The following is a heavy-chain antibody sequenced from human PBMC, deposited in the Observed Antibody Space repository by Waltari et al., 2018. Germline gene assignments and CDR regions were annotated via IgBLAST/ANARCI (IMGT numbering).Heavy chain of an antibody. CDR3: VREKVGGTFDY. CDR2: VLPSGAT. V-gene: IGHV1-46*01. CDR1: GSTFTTYY. Sequence: QVQLVQSGAEVKKPGASVKVSCKASGSTFTTYYMHWVRQVPGQGLEWLGIVLPSGATNYAQNFRGRVTMTSDTSTNTVYMDLSSLRSEDTAVYYCVREKVGGTFDYWGQGTLVTVSS. J-gene: IGHJ4*02.